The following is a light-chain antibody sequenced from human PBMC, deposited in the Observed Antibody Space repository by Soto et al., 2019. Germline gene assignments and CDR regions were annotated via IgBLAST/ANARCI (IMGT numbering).Light chain of an antibody. Sequence: SALTQPASEFVSPGLPITISCTGTSSDVGGYNYVSWYQQHPGKAPKLMIYEVSNRPSGVSDRFSGSKSGNTASLTISGLQAEDEADYLFCYYSAAANVFG. CDR2: EVS. J-gene: IGLJ1*01. V-gene: IGLV2-14*01. CDR3: CYYSAAANV. CDR1: SSDVGGYNY.